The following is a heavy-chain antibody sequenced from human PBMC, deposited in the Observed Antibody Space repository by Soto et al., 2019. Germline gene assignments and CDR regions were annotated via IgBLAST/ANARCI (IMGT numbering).Heavy chain of an antibody. CDR2: IYYSGST. J-gene: IGHJ6*02. V-gene: IGHV4-61*01. CDR3: ARVSPVDTAMVSYYYYGMDV. D-gene: IGHD5-18*01. CDR1: GGSVSSGSYY. Sequence: SETLSLTCTVSGGSVSSGSYYWSWIRQPPGKGLEWIGYIYYSGSTNYNPSLKSRVTISVDTSKNQFSLKLSSVTAADTAVYYCARVSPVDTAMVSYYYYGMDVWGQGTTVTVSS.